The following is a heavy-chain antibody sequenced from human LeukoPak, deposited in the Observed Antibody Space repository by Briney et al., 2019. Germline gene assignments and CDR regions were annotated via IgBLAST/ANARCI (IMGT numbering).Heavy chain of an antibody. CDR3: ARQWYSGSYPELYYFDY. CDR1: GGSISSSSYY. D-gene: IGHD1-26*01. CDR2: IYYSGST. V-gene: IGHV4-39*01. J-gene: IGHJ4*02. Sequence: PSETLSLTCTVSGGSISSSSYYWGWIRQPPGKGLEWIGSIYYSGSTYYNLSLKSRVTISVDTSKNQFSLKLSSVTAADTAVYYCARQWYSGSYPELYYFDYWGQGTLVTVSS.